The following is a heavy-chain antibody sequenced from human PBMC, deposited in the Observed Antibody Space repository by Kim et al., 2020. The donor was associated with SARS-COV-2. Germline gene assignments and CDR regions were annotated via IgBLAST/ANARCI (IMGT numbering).Heavy chain of an antibody. J-gene: IGHJ6*02. CDR3: TSDLGDYGGGDCYSRV. CDR2: IKSEINGGTK. CDR1: GFTFSNAW. Sequence: GGSLRLSCAASGFTFSNAWMNWVRQAPGKGLEWVGRIKSEINGGTKVDAAPVKGRFTISRDDSKNTLYLQMSSLKTEDTAVYYCTSDLGDYGGGDCYSRVWGLGTTVTVSS. V-gene: IGHV3-15*01. D-gene: IGHD2-21*02.